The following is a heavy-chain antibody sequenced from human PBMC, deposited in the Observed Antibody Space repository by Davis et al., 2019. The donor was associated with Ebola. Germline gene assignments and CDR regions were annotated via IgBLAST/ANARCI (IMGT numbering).Heavy chain of an antibody. CDR3: GGGSGWIFDC. V-gene: IGHV3-7*01. J-gene: IGHJ4*02. D-gene: IGHD6-19*01. CDR1: GFTFSSYY. CDR2: IQQDGSAK. Sequence: PAGSLTLSCAASGFTFSSYYMTWVRLPPGKGLEWVANIQQDGSAKNYLDSVKGRFTISRDNAKNSLYLQMDSLRAEDTAVYYCGGGSGWIFDCWGQGNLVTVSS.